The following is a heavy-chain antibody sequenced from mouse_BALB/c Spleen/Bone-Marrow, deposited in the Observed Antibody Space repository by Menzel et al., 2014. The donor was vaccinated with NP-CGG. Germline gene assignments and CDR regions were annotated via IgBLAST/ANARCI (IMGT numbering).Heavy chain of an antibody. CDR2: ISSGGSYT. Sequence: EVQRVESGGGLVKPGGSLKLSCAASGFTFSSYTMSWVRQTPEKRLEWVATISSGGSYTYYPGSVKGRFTISRDNAKNTLYLQMSSLKSGDTAMYYCTRDLYDGYSYYAMDYWGQGTSVTVSS. V-gene: IGHV5-6-4*01. D-gene: IGHD2-3*01. CDR1: GFTFSSYT. J-gene: IGHJ4*01. CDR3: TRDLYDGYSYYAMDY.